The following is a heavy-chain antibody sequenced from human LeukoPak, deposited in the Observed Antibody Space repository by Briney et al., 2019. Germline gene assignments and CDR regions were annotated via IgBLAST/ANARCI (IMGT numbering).Heavy chain of an antibody. J-gene: IGHJ4*02. CDR1: TASISNYY. D-gene: IGHD3-22*01. V-gene: IGHV4-4*09. CDR3: ASPRSGYRYTFDY. Sequence: PSDTLSLTCAVSTASISNYYWIWIRQAPGKALEWIGYISTSGSTNYNPSLKSRVSISLDTSKNRFSLNLNFVTAADTAVYYCASPRSGYRYTFDYWGQGALVTVSS. CDR2: ISTSGST.